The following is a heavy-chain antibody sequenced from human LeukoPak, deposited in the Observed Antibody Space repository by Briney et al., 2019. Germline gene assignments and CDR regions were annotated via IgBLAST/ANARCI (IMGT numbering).Heavy chain of an antibody. J-gene: IGHJ3*02. D-gene: IGHD3-10*01. V-gene: IGHV3-21*01. CDR2: ISSSSSYI. CDR3: ARDSGLWFGELLPPHDAFDI. CDR1: GFTFSSYS. Sequence: GGSLRLSCAASGFTFSSYSMNWVRQAPGKGLEWVSSISSSSSYIYYADSVKGRFTISIDNAKNSLYLQMNSLRAEDTAVYYCARDSGLWFGELLPPHDAFDIWGQGTMVTVSS.